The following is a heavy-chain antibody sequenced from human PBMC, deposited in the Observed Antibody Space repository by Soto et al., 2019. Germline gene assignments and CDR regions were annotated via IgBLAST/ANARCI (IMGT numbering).Heavy chain of an antibody. J-gene: IGHJ6*02. V-gene: IGHV1-2*04. D-gene: IGHD6-13*01. CDR3: GRDPVSPQGKHGLDV. CDR1: GFSLSDYY. CDR2: INPKTGGT. Sequence: QVQLVQSGAEVKKPGASVKVSCKASGFSLSDYYMHWVRQAPGQGLEWMGWINPKTGGTKYAQKFQDCVTMTRDTSINTAYLKLNRLTSDDTAVYYCGRDPVSPQGKHGLDVWGQGPTVTVSS.